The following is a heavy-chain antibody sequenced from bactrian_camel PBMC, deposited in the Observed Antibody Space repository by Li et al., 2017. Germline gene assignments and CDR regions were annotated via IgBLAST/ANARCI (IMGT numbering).Heavy chain of an antibody. J-gene: IGHJ4*01. CDR1: GYTYSRNS. D-gene: IGHD2*01. V-gene: IGHV3S9*01. CDR2: TYTDGAT. Sequence: HVQLVESGGESVQAGVSLRLSCVGSGYTYSRNSVGWFRQGPGTERQGVACTYTDGATYYADAVQGRFTISQDTAKNTVYLQMNTLKPEDTAIYYCAAKAKYCDLTPRWYTESGQGTQVTVS.